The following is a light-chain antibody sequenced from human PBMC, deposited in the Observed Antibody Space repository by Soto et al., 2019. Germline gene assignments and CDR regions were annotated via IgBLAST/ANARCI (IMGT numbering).Light chain of an antibody. CDR1: SSNIGSKP. J-gene: IGLJ2*01. V-gene: IGLV1-44*01. CDR2: NTN. Sequence: QSVLTQPPSASGTPGQRVTISCSGSSSNIGSKPVNWYQQLPGAAPKLLSHNTNQQPSGDPDRFSGSKSGTSASLAITGRQSDEEADDYCAVWDDSLNGLVFGGGTKLTVL. CDR3: AVWDDSLNGLV.